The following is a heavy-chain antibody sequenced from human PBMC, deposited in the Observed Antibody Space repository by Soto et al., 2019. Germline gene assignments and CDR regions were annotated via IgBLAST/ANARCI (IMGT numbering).Heavy chain of an antibody. D-gene: IGHD3-16*01. J-gene: IGHJ6*02. Sequence: QVQLVQSGAEVKEPGSSVKVACQASGGAFSTYAISWLRQAPGQGLEWVGGVIPLFGTSNYLPKFQGRVSIAADRSTETVYMERSRRRFDDTAVYFWARELKAGGQFGMDVWGQGTTVTVSS. CDR3: ARELKAGGQFGMDV. V-gene: IGHV1-69*06. CDR1: GGAFSTYA. CDR2: VIPLFGTS.